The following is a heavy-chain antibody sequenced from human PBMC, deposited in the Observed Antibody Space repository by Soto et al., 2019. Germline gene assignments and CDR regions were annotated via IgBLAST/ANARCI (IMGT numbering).Heavy chain of an antibody. Sequence: ASVKVSCKASGYTFTGYYMHWVRQAPGQGLEWMGWINPNSGGTNYAQKYQGWVTMTRDTSISTAYMELRRLRSNDTAVYSCARAGGTGTNNYYYSAMDVWGQGTTVTVSS. V-gene: IGHV1-2*04. CDR3: ARAGGTGTNNYYYSAMDV. D-gene: IGHD1-7*01. J-gene: IGHJ6*02. CDR2: INPNSGGT. CDR1: GYTFTGYY.